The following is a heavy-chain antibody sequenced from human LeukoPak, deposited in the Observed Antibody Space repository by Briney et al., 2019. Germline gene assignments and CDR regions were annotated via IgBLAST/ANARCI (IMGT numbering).Heavy chain of an antibody. Sequence: ASVKVSFKASGYTFTSYYMHWVRQAPGQGLEWMGIINPSGGSTSYAQKFQGRVTMTRDTSTSTVYMELSSLRSEDTAVYYCARYDLVVYSSSWYQGYFQHWGQGTLVTVSS. J-gene: IGHJ1*01. CDR1: GYTFTSYY. CDR2: INPSGGST. V-gene: IGHV1-46*01. CDR3: ARYDLVVYSSSWYQGYFQH. D-gene: IGHD6-13*01.